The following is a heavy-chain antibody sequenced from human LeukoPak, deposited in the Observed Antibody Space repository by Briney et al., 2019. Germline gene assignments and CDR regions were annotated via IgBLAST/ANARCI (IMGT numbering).Heavy chain of an antibody. CDR1: GFTFSSYS. D-gene: IGHD3-16*02. CDR3: ARDKKLRLGELSLES. CDR2: ISSSSSTI. J-gene: IGHJ5*02. Sequence: TGGSLRLSCAASGFTFSSYSMNWVRQAPGKGLEWVSYISSSSSTIYYADSVKGRFTISRDNAKNSLYLQMNSLRDEDTAVYYCARDKKLRLGELSLESWGQGTLVTVSS. V-gene: IGHV3-48*02.